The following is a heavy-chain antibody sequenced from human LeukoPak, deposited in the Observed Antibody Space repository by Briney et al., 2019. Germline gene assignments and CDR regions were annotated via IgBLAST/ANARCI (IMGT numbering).Heavy chain of an antibody. CDR1: GFTFNTNA. CDR3: AKDFRVSY. V-gene: IGHV3-23*01. Sequence: PGGSLRLSCAASGFTFNTNAMAGVPQAPGKVLEWVSAIRGRGDETYYADSVKVRFNISRDNSKNTLSLQKNSLRAEDTAVYYCAKDFRVSYWGQGTLVTVSS. J-gene: IGHJ4*02. CDR2: IRGRGDET.